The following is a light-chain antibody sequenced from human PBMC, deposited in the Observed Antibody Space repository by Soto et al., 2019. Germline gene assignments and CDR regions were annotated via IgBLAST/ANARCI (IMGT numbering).Light chain of an antibody. Sequence: SALTQPASVSGSPGQSITISCSGSSSDIGSYNHVAWYQQFPGKSPKLMIYAVSDRPSGVSDRFSGSKSGITASLTISGLQTEDEADYYCISYTDRQSDLFGTGTKLTVL. V-gene: IGLV2-14*03. J-gene: IGLJ1*01. CDR2: AVS. CDR1: SSDIGSYNH. CDR3: ISYTDRQSDL.